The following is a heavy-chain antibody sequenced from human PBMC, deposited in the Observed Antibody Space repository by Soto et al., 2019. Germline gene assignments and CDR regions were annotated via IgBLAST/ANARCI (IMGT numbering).Heavy chain of an antibody. D-gene: IGHD2-2*01. CDR3: ARERSVGYCITTTCPKPFYYYAMDV. Sequence: ASVKVSCKPSGGPFTNYAFSRVRQAPGQGLEWMGGIIPIFGTPDYAQNFQGRVTITADESTRTASMELSSLRSDDTAVYYCARERSVGYCITTTCPKPFYYYAMDVWGQGTTVTVSS. CDR2: IIPIFGTP. J-gene: IGHJ6*02. CDR1: GGPFTNYA. V-gene: IGHV1-69*13.